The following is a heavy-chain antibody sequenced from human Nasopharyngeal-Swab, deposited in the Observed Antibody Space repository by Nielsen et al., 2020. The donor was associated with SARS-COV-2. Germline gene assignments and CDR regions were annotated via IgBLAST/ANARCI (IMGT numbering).Heavy chain of an antibody. CDR3: ARGDIGNGYYYSMSFGAFDI. D-gene: IGHD3-3*01. J-gene: IGHJ3*02. CDR2: IYYSGST. V-gene: IGHV4-30-4*01. Sequence: WIRQPPGKGLEWIGYIYYSGSTYYNPSLKSRITMSLETSKNQFSLELKSVTAADTAVYYYARGDIGNGYYYSMSFGAFDIWGQGTMVTVSS.